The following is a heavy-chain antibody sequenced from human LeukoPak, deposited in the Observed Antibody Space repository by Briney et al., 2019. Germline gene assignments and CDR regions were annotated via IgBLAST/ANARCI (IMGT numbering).Heavy chain of an antibody. Sequence: SGGSLRLSCAASGFTFSSYEMNWVRQAPGKGLEWVSYISSSCSTIYYADSVKGRFTISRDNAKNSLYLQMNSLRAEDTAVYYCARDLNDYVWGSYRYTLYYGMDVWGKGTTVTVSS. CDR1: GFTFSSYE. CDR3: ARDLNDYVWGSYRYTLYYGMDV. V-gene: IGHV3-48*03. J-gene: IGHJ6*04. D-gene: IGHD3-16*02. CDR2: ISSSCSTI.